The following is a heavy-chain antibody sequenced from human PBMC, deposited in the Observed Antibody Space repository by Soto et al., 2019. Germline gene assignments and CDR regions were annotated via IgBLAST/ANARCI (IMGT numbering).Heavy chain of an antibody. Sequence: PSETLSLTCTVSGGSISSGGYYWSWIRQHPGKGLEWIGYIYYSGSTYYNPSLKSRVTISVDTSKNQFSLKLSSVTAADTAVYYCAAMVRGVSSFYYYYRMDVWGQGTTVTVSS. V-gene: IGHV4-31*03. CDR1: GGSISSGGYY. CDR3: AAMVRGVSSFYYYYRMDV. D-gene: IGHD3-10*01. CDR2: IYYSGST. J-gene: IGHJ6*02.